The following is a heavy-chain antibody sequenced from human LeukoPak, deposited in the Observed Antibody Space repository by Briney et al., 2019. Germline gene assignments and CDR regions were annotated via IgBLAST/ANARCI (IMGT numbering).Heavy chain of an antibody. Sequence: GGSLRLSCAASGFTFSSYSMNWVRQAPGKGLEWVSSISSSSSYIYYADSVKGRFTISRDNPKNSLYLQMNSLRAEDTAVYYCARGREWELPPSFAYWGQGTLVTVSS. CDR1: GFTFSSYS. D-gene: IGHD1-26*01. CDR3: ARGREWELPPSFAY. CDR2: ISSSSSYI. J-gene: IGHJ4*02. V-gene: IGHV3-21*01.